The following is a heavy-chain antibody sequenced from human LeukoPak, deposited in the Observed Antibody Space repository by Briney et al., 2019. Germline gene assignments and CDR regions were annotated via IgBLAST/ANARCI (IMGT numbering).Heavy chain of an antibody. D-gene: IGHD5-18*01. V-gene: IGHV4-59*08. CDR2: IHYSGST. Sequence: PSETLSLTCTVSGDSISGYYWSWIRQPPGKGLEWIGYIHYSGSTKYNPSLRSRVTISIDTSKNQFSLRLSSVTATDTAEYFCARHQMRYGYGTLFDYWGQGTLVTVSS. CDR1: GDSISGYY. J-gene: IGHJ4*02. CDR3: ARHQMRYGYGTLFDY.